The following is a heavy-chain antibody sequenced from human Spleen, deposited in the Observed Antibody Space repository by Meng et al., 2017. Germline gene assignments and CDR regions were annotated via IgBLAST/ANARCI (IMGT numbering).Heavy chain of an antibody. CDR3: AGAPNWNYGGIDY. V-gene: IGHV4-30-4*01. CDR2: IYHGGST. CDR1: GDSISSDYF. J-gene: IGHJ4*02. D-gene: IGHD1-7*01. Sequence: QVQLQESGPGLVKPSQTLSLTCTVSGDSISSDYFWSWIRQPPGKGLEWIGYIYHGGSTDYNPSLRSRVTISVDTSKNQFSLKLSSVTAADTAVYYCAGAPNWNYGGIDYWSQGTLVTVSS.